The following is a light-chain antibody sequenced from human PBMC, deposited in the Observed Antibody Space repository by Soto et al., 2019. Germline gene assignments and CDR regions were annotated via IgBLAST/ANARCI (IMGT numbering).Light chain of an antibody. V-gene: IGKV3-20*01. J-gene: IGKJ4*01. CDR2: GAS. CDR1: QSVSSSY. Sequence: EIVLTQSPGTLSLSPGERATLSCRASQSVSSSYLAWYQQKPGQAHRLLIYGASSSATGIPDRFSGSGSGTDFTLTISRLEPEDFAVYYCQQYGSSPPKVTFGGGTKVKIK. CDR3: QQYGSSPPKVT.